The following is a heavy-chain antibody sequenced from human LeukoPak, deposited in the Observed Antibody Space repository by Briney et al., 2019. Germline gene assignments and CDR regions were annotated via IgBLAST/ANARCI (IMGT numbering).Heavy chain of an antibody. CDR2: IIPIFGTA. CDR1: GGTFSSYA. D-gene: IGHD3-22*01. V-gene: IGHV1-69*01. CDR3: ARDGDYYDSSGYYSYFDY. J-gene: IGHJ4*02. Sequence: GSSVKVSCKASGGTFSSYAISWVRQAPGQGLEWMGGIIPIFGTASYAQKFQGRVTITADESTSTAYMELSSLRSEDTAVYYCARDGDYYDSSGYYSYFDYWGQGTLVTVSS.